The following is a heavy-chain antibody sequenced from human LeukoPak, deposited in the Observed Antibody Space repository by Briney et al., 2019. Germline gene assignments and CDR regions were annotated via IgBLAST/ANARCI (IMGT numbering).Heavy chain of an antibody. CDR1: GFTFNTNW. D-gene: IGHD3-22*01. CDR2: INQDGSQT. V-gene: IGHV3-7*02. J-gene: IGHJ5*02. Sequence: GGSLRLSCAGSGFTFNTNWMSWVRQAPGKGLEWVANINQDGSQTSYVDSVRGRFTIYRDNAKNTLNLQMNSLRAEDTAVYYCARYLGQYYDTSDSWFDPWGQGTLVTVSS. CDR3: ARYLGQYYDTSDSWFDP.